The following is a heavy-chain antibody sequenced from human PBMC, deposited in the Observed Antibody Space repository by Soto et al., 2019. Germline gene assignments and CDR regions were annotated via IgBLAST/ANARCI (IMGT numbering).Heavy chain of an antibody. V-gene: IGHV1-3*01. CDR2: INAGNGDT. CDR3: ARGVVTRSVYFDY. J-gene: IGHJ4*02. Sequence: ASVKVSCKASGYTFTSYAMHWVRQAPGQRLEWMGWINAGNGDTKYSQKFQGRVTITRDTSASTAYMELSSLRSEDTAVYYCARGVVTRSVYFDYWGQGTLVTVSS. D-gene: IGHD2-21*02. CDR1: GYTFTSYA.